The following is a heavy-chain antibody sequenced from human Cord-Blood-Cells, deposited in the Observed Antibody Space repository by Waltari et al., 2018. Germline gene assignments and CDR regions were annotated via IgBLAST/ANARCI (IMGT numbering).Heavy chain of an antibody. V-gene: IGHV1-58*01. CDR3: AAGAGYSSSWYVE. D-gene: IGHD6-13*01. CDR2: IVVGSGNT. J-gene: IGHJ4*02. Sequence: QMQLVQSGPEVKKPGTSVKVSCKASGFTFPSSAAQWVRQARGQRLEWIGWIVVGSGNTNYAQKFQERVTITRDMSTSTAYMELSSLRSEDTAVYYCAAGAGYSSSWYVEWGQGTLVTVSS. CDR1: GFTFPSSA.